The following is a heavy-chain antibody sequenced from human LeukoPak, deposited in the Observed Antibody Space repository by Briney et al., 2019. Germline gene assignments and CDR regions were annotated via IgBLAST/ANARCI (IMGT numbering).Heavy chain of an antibody. CDR2: INPNSGGT. CDR3: ARPAPYYYDSSGYYLQH. D-gene: IGHD3-22*01. CDR1: GHTFTGYY. J-gene: IGHJ1*01. Sequence: ASVKASCKASGHTFTGYYMHWARQAPGQGLEWMGWINPNSGGTNYAQKFQGGVTMTRDTSISTAYMELSRLRSDDTAVYYCARPAPYYYDSSGYYLQHWGQGTLVTVSS. V-gene: IGHV1-2*02.